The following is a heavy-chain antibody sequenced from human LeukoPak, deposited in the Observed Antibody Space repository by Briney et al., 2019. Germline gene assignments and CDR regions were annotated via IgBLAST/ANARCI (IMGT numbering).Heavy chain of an antibody. CDR1: GFIFSGSG. J-gene: IGHJ5*02. CDR2: ISASGATT. Sequence: GGSLRLSCAASGFIFSGSGMHWVRQAPGRGLESVSVISASGATTFYADSVKGRFTISRDNFKSVLYLEMNSLRAEDTAVYYCATTARVAGAWGQGTPVTVSS. D-gene: IGHD6-19*01. CDR3: ATTARVAGA. V-gene: IGHV3-23*01.